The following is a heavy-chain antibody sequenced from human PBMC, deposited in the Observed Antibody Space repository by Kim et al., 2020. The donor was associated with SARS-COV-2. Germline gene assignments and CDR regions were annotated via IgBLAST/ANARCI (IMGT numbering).Heavy chain of an antibody. CDR2: ISSNGGST. D-gene: IGHD5-12*01. Sequence: GGSLRLSCAASGFTFRSYAMYWVRQAPGKGLEYVSAISSNGGSTYYANSVKGRFTISRDNSKNTLYLQMGSLRAEDMAVYYCARALPGDIVPTIGYYYYYGMDVWGQGTTVTVSS. J-gene: IGHJ6*02. CDR1: GFTFRSYA. CDR3: ARALPGDIVPTIGYYYYYGMDV. V-gene: IGHV3-64*01.